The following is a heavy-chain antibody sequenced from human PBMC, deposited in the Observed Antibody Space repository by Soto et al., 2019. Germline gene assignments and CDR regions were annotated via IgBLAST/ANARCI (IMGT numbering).Heavy chain of an antibody. J-gene: IGHJ6*02. CDR2: LNPNGTFT. D-gene: IGHD3-22*01. CDR3: AKGRYYDSTATYYYYYGMDV. CDR1: GFTFSGYW. V-gene: IGHV3-74*01. Sequence: PGGSLRLSCAGSGFTFSGYWMHWVRQAPGKGPVWVSRLNPNGTFTTNADSVKGRFTISRDNAKNTVYLQMNSLRADDTAVYYCAKGRYYDSTATYYYYYGMDVWGQGTTVTVSS.